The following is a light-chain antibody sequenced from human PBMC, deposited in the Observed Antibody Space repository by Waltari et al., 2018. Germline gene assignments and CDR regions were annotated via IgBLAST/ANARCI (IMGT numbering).Light chain of an antibody. J-gene: IGLJ3*02. Sequence: QTVVTQEPSLLVSPGGNVTLTCAFSSGSPSTTSYSPWSQQTPGQAPRTLVYKANARSSGVPDRFSGSILGNTAALTITGAQADDESDYYCALYMGSGIWVFGGGTRLTVL. CDR1: SGSPSTTSY. CDR2: KAN. CDR3: ALYMGSGIWV. V-gene: IGLV8-61*01.